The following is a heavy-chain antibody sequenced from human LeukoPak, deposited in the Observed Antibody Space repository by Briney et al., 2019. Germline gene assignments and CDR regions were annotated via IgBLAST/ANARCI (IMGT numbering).Heavy chain of an antibody. CDR3: ASGYYYDSTQG. V-gene: IGHV4-39*01. D-gene: IGHD3-22*01. J-gene: IGHJ4*02. CDR2: IYFSGNT. Sequence: SDTLSLTCTVSGNSISTSKSYWGWIRQPPLKGLEWIGSIYFSGNTYYNASLKSRVTISVDTSKNQFSLTLTSVTAADTAVYYCASGYYYDSTQGWGQGTLVTVSS. CDR1: GNSISTSKSY.